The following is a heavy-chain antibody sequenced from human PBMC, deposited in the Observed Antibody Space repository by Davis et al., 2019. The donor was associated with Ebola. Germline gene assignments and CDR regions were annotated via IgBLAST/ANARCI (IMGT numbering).Heavy chain of an antibody. CDR2: IHHGGSA. D-gene: IGHD2-21*01. Sequence: PSETLSLTCTVSGVSITTYFWSWIRQPPGKGLEWVGYIHHGGSANSNPSLKSRVTFSIDTSKSQVSLKLTSVTAADTAVYYCARAPGCAGGDCAGYNWFDSWGQGTLVTVSS. CDR3: ARAPGCAGGDCAGYNWFDS. V-gene: IGHV4-59*12. J-gene: IGHJ5*01. CDR1: GVSITTYF.